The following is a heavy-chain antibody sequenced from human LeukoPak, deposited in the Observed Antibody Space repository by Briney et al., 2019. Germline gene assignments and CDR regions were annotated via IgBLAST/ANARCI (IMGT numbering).Heavy chain of an antibody. V-gene: IGHV4-31*03. CDR3: ASYSSWPPRGFDY. CDR2: IYYSGST. Sequence: SETLSLTCTVSGGSISSGGYYWSWIRQHPGKGLEWIGYIYYSGSTYYNPSLKSRVTISVDTSKNQFSLKLSSVTAADTAVYYCASYSSWPPRGFDYWGQGTLVTVSS. D-gene: IGHD6-13*01. J-gene: IGHJ4*02. CDR1: GGSISSGGYY.